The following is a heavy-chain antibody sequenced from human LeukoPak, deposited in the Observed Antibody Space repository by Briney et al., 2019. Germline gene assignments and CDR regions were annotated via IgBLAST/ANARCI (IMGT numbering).Heavy chain of an antibody. CDR1: GYTFTSYG. CDR2: ISAYNGNT. D-gene: IGHD2-15*01. CDR3: ARGVDIVLVVAATTAFDI. V-gene: IGHV1-18*01. J-gene: IGHJ3*02. Sequence: ASVKVSCKASGYTFTSYGISWVRQAPGQGLEWMGWISAYNGNTNYAQKLQGRVTMTTDTSTSTVYMELRSLRSDDTAVYYCARGVDIVLVVAATTAFDIWGQGTMVTVSS.